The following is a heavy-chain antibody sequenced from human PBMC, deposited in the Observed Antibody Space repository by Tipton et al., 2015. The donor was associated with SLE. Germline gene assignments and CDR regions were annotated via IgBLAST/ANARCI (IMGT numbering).Heavy chain of an antibody. CDR1: GGSTSSRSYY. J-gene: IGHJ4*02. CDR2: IYYMGTT. D-gene: IGHD3-10*01. CDR3: ASKGGSGSYYPN. Sequence: TLSLTCTVSGGSTSSRSYYWGWIRQPPGKGLEYIGSIYYMGTTYYNPSPKSRITISADTSKNQFSLKVSSVTAADTAVYYCASKGGSGSYYPNWGQGTLVTVSS. V-gene: IGHV4-39*07.